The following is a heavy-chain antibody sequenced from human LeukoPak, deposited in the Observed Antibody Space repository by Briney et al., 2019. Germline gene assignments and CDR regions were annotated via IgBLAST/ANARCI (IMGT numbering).Heavy chain of an antibody. J-gene: IGHJ4*02. V-gene: IGHV3-66*02. CDR2: IYSGGST. Sequence: GGSLRLFCAASGFTVSSNYMSWVRQAPGKGLEWVSVIYSGGSTYYADSVKGRFTISRDNSKNTLYLQMNSLRAGDTAVYYCARDGPLYYGSGSNFDYWGQGTLVTVSS. CDR3: ARDGPLYYGSGSNFDY. CDR1: GFTVSSNY. D-gene: IGHD3-10*01.